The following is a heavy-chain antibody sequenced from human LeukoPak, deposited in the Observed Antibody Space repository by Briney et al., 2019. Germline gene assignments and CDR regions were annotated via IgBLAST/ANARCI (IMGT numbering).Heavy chain of an antibody. J-gene: IGHJ4*02. V-gene: IGHV4-39*07. CDR1: GGSISSSGYY. CDR3: ARVDTAMEPKFDY. D-gene: IGHD5-18*01. Sequence: PSETLSHTCTVSGGSISSSGYYWGWIRQPPGKGLEWIGTNYYSGSTYYNPSLKSRVTVSVDTSKNQFSLKLTSVTAADTAVYYCARVDTAMEPKFDYWGQGTLVTVSS. CDR2: NYYSGST.